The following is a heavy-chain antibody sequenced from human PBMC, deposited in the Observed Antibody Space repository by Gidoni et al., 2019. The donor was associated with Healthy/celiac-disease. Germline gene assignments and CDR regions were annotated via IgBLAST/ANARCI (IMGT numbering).Heavy chain of an antibody. D-gene: IGHD3-10*01. J-gene: IGHJ6*02. V-gene: IGHV3-23*04. CDR2: IRGRGCST. CDR1: GFTFSSDA. Sequence: EVQLVESGGGLVQPGGSLRLSCAAAGFTFSSDAMSWVRPAPGTGLEWVSAIRGRGCSTYYADSVKGRFTLSRDNSKNTLYLQMNSLRAEDTAVYYCAKIGDRVYYYGMDVWGQGTTVTVAS. CDR3: AKIGDRVYYYGMDV.